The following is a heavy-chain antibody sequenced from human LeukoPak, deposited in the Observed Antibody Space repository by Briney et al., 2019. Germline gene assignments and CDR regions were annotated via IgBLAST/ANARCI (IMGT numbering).Heavy chain of an antibody. D-gene: IGHD4-17*01. CDR1: EINSSDYE. V-gene: IGHV3-48*03. CDR2: TSTGGRTV. Sequence: AGGSLRLSCAASEINSSDYEMNWLRQAPGKGLEWLSYTSTGGRTVKYADSVKGRFTISRDNARSSLYLQMTNLRVEDTAVYFCARGGTVTYYFDHWGQGILVAVSS. CDR3: ARGGTVTYYFDH. J-gene: IGHJ4*02.